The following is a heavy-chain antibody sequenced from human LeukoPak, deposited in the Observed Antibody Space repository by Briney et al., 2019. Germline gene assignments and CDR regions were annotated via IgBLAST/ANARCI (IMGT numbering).Heavy chain of an antibody. J-gene: IGHJ6*04. CDR2: IKQDGSEK. CDR3: ARDDWNAVYYYYYGMDV. V-gene: IGHV3-7*03. D-gene: IGHD1-1*01. CDR1: GFTFSSYW. Sequence: GGSLRLSCAASGFTFSSYWMSWVRQAPGKGLEWVANIKQDGSEKYYVDSVKGRFTISRDNAKNSLYLQMNSLRAEDTAVYYCARDDWNAVYYYYYGMDVWGKGTTVTVPS.